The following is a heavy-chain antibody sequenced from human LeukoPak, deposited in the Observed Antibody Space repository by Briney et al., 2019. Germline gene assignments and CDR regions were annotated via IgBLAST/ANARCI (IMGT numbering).Heavy chain of an antibody. CDR1: GLSFSTYW. J-gene: IGHJ5*02. D-gene: IGHD5-18*01. V-gene: IGHV3-7*01. CDR2: INQFGSEK. CDR3: ARDRYSYGFIGWFDP. Sequence: PGGSLRLSCAASGLSFSTYWMTWVRHTPGKGLEWVASINQFGSEKHYVDSVKGRFTISRDNAKNSVSLQMNSLRAEDTAVYYCARDRYSYGFIGWFDPWGQGTLVTVSS.